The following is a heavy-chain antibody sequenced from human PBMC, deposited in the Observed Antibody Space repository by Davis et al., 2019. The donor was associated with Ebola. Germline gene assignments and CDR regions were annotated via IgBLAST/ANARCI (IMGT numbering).Heavy chain of an antibody. J-gene: IGHJ4*02. Sequence: GESLKISCAPSGFSFSNYAMSWARQAPGKGLEWVAVISYDGSNKYYADSVKGRFTISRDNSKNTLYLQMNSLRAEDTGVYFCAKDPGYSSGWPIYYFDYWGQGTLVTVSS. CDR2: ISYDGSNK. CDR1: GFSFSNYA. V-gene: IGHV3-30*18. D-gene: IGHD6-19*01. CDR3: AKDPGYSSGWPIYYFDY.